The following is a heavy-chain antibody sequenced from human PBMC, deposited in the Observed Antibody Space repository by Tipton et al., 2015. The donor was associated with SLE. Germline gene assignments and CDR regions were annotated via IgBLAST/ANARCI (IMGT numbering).Heavy chain of an antibody. J-gene: IGHJ3*02. Sequence: TLSLTCAVYGGSFSGYYWSWIRQPPGKGLEWIGEINHSGSTNYNPSLKSRVTISVDTSKNQFSLKLTSVTAADTAVYYCAREGFAAVAGTKNGFDIGGQGTMVTASS. V-gene: IGHV4-34*01. D-gene: IGHD6-19*01. CDR3: AREGFAAVAGTKNGFDI. CDR2: INHSGST. CDR1: GGSFSGYY.